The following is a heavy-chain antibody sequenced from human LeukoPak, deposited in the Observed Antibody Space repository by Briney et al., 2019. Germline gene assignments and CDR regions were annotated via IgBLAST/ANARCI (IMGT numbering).Heavy chain of an antibody. J-gene: IGHJ4*02. CDR1: GGSISSYY. CDR2: IYYSGST. Sequence: SETLSPTCTVSGGSISSYYWSWIRQPPGKGLEWIGNIYYSGSTYYNPSLKSRVTISEDTSKNQFSLKLSSVTAADTAVYYCARRSSSWYSKIDSWGQGTLVTVSS. V-gene: IGHV4-59*04. D-gene: IGHD6-13*01. CDR3: ARRSSSWYSKIDS.